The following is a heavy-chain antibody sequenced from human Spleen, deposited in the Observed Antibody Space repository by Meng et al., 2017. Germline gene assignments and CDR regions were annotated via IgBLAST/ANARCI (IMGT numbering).Heavy chain of an antibody. J-gene: IGHJ3*02. D-gene: IGHD6-19*01. V-gene: IGHV3-7*01. CDR1: GFTFDDYG. CDR3: ARIAVVNNEAFDI. CDR2: IKQDGSEK. Sequence: GESLKISCAASGFTFDDYGMSWVRQAPGKGLEWVANIKQDGSEKYYVDSVKGRFTISRDNAKNSLYLQVNSLRAEDTAVYYCARIAVVNNEAFDIWGQGTMVTVSS.